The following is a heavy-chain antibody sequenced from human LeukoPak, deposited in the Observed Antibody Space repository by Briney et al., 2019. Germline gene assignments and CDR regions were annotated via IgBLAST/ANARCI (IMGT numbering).Heavy chain of an antibody. CDR2: ISTSSTYI. CDR1: GFTFSSYS. V-gene: IGHV3-21*01. CDR3: ARDPPFIIGTTFFDY. D-gene: IGHD1-20*01. J-gene: IGHJ4*02. Sequence: GGSLRLSCAASGFTFSSYSMNWVRQAPGKGLEWVSSISTSSTYIYYADSVTGRFTISRDNDKNSLYLQMNSLRAEDTAVYYCARDPPFIIGTTFFDYWGQGTLVTVSS.